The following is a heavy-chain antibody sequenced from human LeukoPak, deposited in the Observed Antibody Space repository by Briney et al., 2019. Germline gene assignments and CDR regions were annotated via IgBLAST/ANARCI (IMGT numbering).Heavy chain of an antibody. Sequence: SETLSLTCTVSGGSISSGDYYWSWIRQPPGKGLEWIGYIYYSGSTYYNPSLKSRVTISVDTSKNQFSLKLSSVTAADTAVYYCARLLVLGNQFDYWGQGTLVTVSS. CDR3: ARLLVLGNQFDY. CDR2: IYYSGST. D-gene: IGHD1-14*01. CDR1: GGSISSGDYY. J-gene: IGHJ4*02. V-gene: IGHV4-30-4*01.